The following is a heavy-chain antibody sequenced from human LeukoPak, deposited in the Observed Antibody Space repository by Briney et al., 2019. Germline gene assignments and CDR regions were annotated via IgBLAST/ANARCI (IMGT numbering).Heavy chain of an antibody. D-gene: IGHD3-10*01. CDR3: ARSEGGSGRIDAFDI. CDR1: GFTFSSYW. V-gene: IGHV3-7*01. Sequence: GGSLRLSCEASGFTFSSYWMSWVRQAPGKGLEWVATIRQDGSVNHCVDSVKGRFTVSRDNAKNSLYLQMNSLRAEDTAMYYCARSEGGSGRIDAFDIWGQGTMVTVSS. J-gene: IGHJ3*02. CDR2: IRQDGSVN.